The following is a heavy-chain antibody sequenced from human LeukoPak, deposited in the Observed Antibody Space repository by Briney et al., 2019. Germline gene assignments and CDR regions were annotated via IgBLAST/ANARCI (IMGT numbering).Heavy chain of an antibody. J-gene: IGHJ4*02. CDR2: IRSKANSYAT. CDR1: GFTFNGSA. D-gene: IGHD6-19*01. V-gene: IGHV3-73*01. CDR3: TRPPTGYSSGH. Sequence: PGGSLRLSCAASGFTFNGSAMHWVRQASGKGLEWVGRIRSKANSYATAYAASVKGRFTISRDDSKNTAYLQMNSLKTEDTAVYYCTRPPTGYSSGHWGQGTLVTVSS.